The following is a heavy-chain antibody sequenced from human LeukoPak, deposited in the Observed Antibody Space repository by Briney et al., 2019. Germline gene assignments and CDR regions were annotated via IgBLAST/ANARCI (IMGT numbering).Heavy chain of an antibody. CDR2: IKQDGSEK. D-gene: IGHD3-22*01. CDR3: ARSNSGYYLTEYFDY. V-gene: IGHV3-7*01. J-gene: IGHJ4*02. CDR1: GFTFSSYW. Sequence: GGSLRLSCAASGFTFSSYWMSWVRQAPGKGLEWVANIKQDGSEKYYVDSVKGRFTISRDNAKNSLYLQMNSLRAEDTAVYYCARSNSGYYLTEYFDYWGQGTLVTVSS.